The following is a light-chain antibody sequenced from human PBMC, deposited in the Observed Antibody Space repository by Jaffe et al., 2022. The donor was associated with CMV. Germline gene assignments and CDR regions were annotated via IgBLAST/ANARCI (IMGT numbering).Light chain of an antibody. V-gene: IGKV3-20*01. J-gene: IGKJ2*01. CDR2: GAS. Sequence: IVLTQSPGTLSLSPGERATLSCRAGQTVSSSYLAWYQQKPGQAPRLLIYGASSRATGIPDRFSGSGSGTDFTLTISRLEPEDFAVYFCQQYGSSPPYTFGQGTKLEIK. CDR3: QQYGSSPPYT. CDR1: QTVSSSY.